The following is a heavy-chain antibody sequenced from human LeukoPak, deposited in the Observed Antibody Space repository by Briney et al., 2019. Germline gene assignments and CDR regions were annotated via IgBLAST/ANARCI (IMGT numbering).Heavy chain of an antibody. CDR3: ARRFGTEYGSGSYMIDY. Sequence: PSETLSLTCTVSGGSISSSTYYWGWIRQPPGKGLEWIGSIYYSGSTYYNPSLKSRVTISVDTSKNQFSLRLSSVTAADTAVYYCARRFGTEYGSGSYMIDYWGQGTLVTVSS. J-gene: IGHJ4*02. D-gene: IGHD3-10*01. V-gene: IGHV4-39*01. CDR2: IYYSGST. CDR1: GGSISSSTYY.